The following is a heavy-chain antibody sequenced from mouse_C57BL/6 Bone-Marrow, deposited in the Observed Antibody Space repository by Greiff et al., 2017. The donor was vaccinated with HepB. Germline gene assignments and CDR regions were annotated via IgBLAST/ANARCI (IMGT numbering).Heavy chain of an antibody. D-gene: IGHD2-1*01. CDR1: GYTFTSYW. V-gene: IGHV1-64*01. CDR3: AREGWYRRAMDY. CDR2: IHPNSGST. Sequence: QVQLQHPGAELVKPGASVKLSCKASGYTFTSYWMHWVKQRPGQGLEWIGMIHPNSGSTNYNEKFKSKATLTVDKSSSTAYMQLSSLTSEDSAVYYCAREGWYRRAMDYWGQGTSVTVSS. J-gene: IGHJ4*01.